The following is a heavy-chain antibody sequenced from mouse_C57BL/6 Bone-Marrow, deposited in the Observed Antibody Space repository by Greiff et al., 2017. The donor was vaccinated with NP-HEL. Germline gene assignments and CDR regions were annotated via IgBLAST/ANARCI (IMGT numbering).Heavy chain of an antibody. CDR2: ISDGGSYT. Sequence: EVQLVESGGGLVKPGGSLKLSCAASGFTFSSYAMSWVRQTPEKRLEWVATISDGGSYTDYPDNVKGRFTISRDNAKNNLYLQMSHLKSEDTAMYYCARGPLYGGTYFDYWGQGTTLTVSS. CDR1: GFTFSSYA. D-gene: IGHD1-1*01. V-gene: IGHV5-4*01. CDR3: ARGPLYGGTYFDY. J-gene: IGHJ2*01.